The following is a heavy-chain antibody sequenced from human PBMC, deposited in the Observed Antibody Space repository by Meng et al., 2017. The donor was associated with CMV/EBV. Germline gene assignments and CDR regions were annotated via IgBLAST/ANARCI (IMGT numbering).Heavy chain of an antibody. J-gene: IGHJ4*02. Sequence: QVQLQESGPGLGKPSQTLSLTCTVSGCSISSGDYYWSWIRQPPGKGLEWIGYIYYSGSTYYNPSLKSRVTISVDTSKNQFSLKLSSVTAADTAVYYCARAAPDYYDSSGPPDYWGQGTLVTVSS. D-gene: IGHD3-22*01. CDR2: IYYSGST. CDR3: ARAAPDYYDSSGPPDY. CDR1: GCSISSGDYY. V-gene: IGHV4-30-4*08.